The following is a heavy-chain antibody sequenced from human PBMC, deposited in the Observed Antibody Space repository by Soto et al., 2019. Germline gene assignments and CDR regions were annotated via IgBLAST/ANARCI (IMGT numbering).Heavy chain of an antibody. J-gene: IGHJ5*02. D-gene: IGHD6-6*01. V-gene: IGHV1-46*01. CDR3: AGAARPGSNWFDP. CDR2: INPSGGST. CDR1: GYTFTSYY. Sequence: SVKVSCKASGYTFTSYYMHWVRQAPGQGLEWMGIINPSGGSTSYAQKFQGRVTMTRDTTTSTVYMELSSRRSEDTAVYYWAGAARPGSNWFDPWGQGNLVTVSS.